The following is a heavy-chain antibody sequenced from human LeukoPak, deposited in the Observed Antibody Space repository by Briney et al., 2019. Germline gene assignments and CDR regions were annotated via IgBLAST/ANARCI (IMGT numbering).Heavy chain of an antibody. CDR1: GFTFSNYW. J-gene: IGHJ4*02. CDR2: IKGDGSHT. Sequence: GGSLRISCAASGFTFSNYWMHWVRQAPGKGLEWVSRIKGDGSHTIYADSVKGRSTISRDNAKNTVYLQMNSLRAEDTAVYYRTRDGDAYNFDYWGQGTLVTVSS. V-gene: IGHV3-74*01. CDR3: TRDGDAYNFDY. D-gene: IGHD5-24*01.